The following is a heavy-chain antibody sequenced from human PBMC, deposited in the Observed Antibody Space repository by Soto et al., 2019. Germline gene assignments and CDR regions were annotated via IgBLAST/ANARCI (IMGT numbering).Heavy chain of an antibody. D-gene: IGHD4-4*01. CDR2: IKPDESEK. V-gene: IGHV3-7*01. J-gene: IGHJ5*02. CDR3: VRGGSNYAS. CDR1: GFTFSDSW. Sequence: EVLLVESGGGLVQPGGSLRLSCTASGFTFSDSWMTWVRQAPGKGLEWVARIKPDESEKKYADSVKGRFSISRDNAKISMYLQMDSLRGEDTAVYYCVRGGSNYASWGQGTLVTVSS.